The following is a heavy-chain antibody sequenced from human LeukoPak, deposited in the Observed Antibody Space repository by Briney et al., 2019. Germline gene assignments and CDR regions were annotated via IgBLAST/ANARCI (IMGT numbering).Heavy chain of an antibody. Sequence: GGSLRLSCAASGFTFSSYSMNWVRQAPGKGLEWVSTISPGGGTTYYAESMKGRFTISRDNSKSTLYLEMNSLRVEDTAVYYCTKVRSGSSNWALRVFDYWGQGALVTVSS. CDR1: GFTFSSYS. CDR2: ISPGGGTT. CDR3: TKVRSGSSNWALRVFDY. D-gene: IGHD4-11*01. V-gene: IGHV3-23*01. J-gene: IGHJ4*02.